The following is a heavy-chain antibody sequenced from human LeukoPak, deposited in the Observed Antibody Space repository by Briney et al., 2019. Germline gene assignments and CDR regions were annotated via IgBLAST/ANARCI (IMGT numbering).Heavy chain of an antibody. Sequence: SETLSLTCTVSGGSISSFYWSWIRQPPGKGLEWIGYIYYTGSTNYNSSLKSRVTISVDTSKNQFSLNLSSVTAADTAVYYCARMGYSSSWSSSHWFDPWGQGTLVTVSS. D-gene: IGHD6-13*01. CDR1: GGSISSFY. J-gene: IGHJ5*02. CDR3: ARMGYSSSWSSSHWFDP. V-gene: IGHV4-59*01. CDR2: IYYTGST.